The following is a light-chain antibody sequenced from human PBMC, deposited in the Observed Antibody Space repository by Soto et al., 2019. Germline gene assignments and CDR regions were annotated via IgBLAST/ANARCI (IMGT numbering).Light chain of an antibody. J-gene: IGLJ1*01. CDR3: SSYTTSSTYV. CDR2: DVS. Sequence: QSALTQPASVSGSPGQSITISCVGTSTDVGAYNYLSWYQQHPGKAPKLMIYDVSNRPSGVSNRFSGSKSGNTASLTISGLQAEDEADYYCSSYTTSSTYVFGTGTQLTVL. CDR1: STDVGAYNY. V-gene: IGLV2-14*03.